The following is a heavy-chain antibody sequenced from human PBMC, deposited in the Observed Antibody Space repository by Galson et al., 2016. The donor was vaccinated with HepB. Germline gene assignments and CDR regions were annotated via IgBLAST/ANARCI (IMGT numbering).Heavy chain of an antibody. D-gene: IGHD3-10*01. CDR1: TFTDYG. CDR2: MSYDGSTK. CDR3: AKDFYTMVQGAMGYYGMDA. J-gene: IGHJ6*04. Sequence: SLRLSCASTFTDYGIHWVRQAPGKGLKLVAAMSYDGSTKEYADALKGRLTISRDSSKNTVSLQLKNLRSEDTGVYYCAKDFYTMVQGAMGYYGMDAWGKGTTVIVSS. V-gene: IGHV3-30*18.